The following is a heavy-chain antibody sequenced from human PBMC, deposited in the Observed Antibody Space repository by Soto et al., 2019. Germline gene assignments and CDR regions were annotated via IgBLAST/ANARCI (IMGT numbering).Heavy chain of an antibody. D-gene: IGHD3-3*01. Sequence: ASVKVSCKASGGTFSSYTISWVRQAPGQGLEWMGRIIPILGIANYAQKFQGRVTITADKSTSTAYMELSSLRSEDTAVYYCASGRNFGVDYYYYMDVWGKGTTVTVSS. CDR1: GGTFSSYT. V-gene: IGHV1-69*02. J-gene: IGHJ6*03. CDR2: IIPILGIA. CDR3: ASGRNFGVDYYYYMDV.